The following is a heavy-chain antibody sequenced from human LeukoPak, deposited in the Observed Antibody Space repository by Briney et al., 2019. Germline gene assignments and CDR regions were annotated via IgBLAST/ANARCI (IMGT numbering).Heavy chain of an antibody. Sequence: ASVTVSCKASGYTFNTYAIHWVRQAPGQRPEWMGWINAGNGNTKSSQKFQGRVTLTRDKSASTAYMELSSLTSEDTAVYYCARAQGGYDFAAFDIWGQGTVVIVSS. CDR3: ARAQGGYDFAAFDI. V-gene: IGHV1-3*01. J-gene: IGHJ3*02. D-gene: IGHD5-12*01. CDR2: INAGNGNT. CDR1: GYTFNTYA.